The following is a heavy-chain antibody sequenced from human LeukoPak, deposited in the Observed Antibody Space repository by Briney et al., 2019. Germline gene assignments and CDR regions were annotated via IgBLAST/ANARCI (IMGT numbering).Heavy chain of an antibody. CDR1: GYTFTGYY. CDR3: ARDPGSNWFDP. CDR2: INPNSGGT. V-gene: IGHV1-2*02. J-gene: IGHJ5*02. D-gene: IGHD3-10*01. Sequence: GASVKVSCKASGYTFTGYYIHWVRQAPGQGLEWMGWINPNSGGTNYAQKFQGRVTMTRDTSISTAYMEPSSLISDDTAVYYCARDPGSNWFDPWGQGTLVTVSS.